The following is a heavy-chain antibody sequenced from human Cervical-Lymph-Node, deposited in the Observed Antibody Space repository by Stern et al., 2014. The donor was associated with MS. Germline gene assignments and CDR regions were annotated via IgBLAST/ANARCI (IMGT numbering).Heavy chain of an antibody. Sequence: QVQLVESGSEVKKPGASVKVSCKASEYTHNNYLIHWVRQAPGQRPDWMGVINPSGATNYAQKVQDRVTMTTEASTRTFYMELSRLRSEDTAVYYCAVRYCSGGRCYSVPDVWGQGTRVIVSS. CDR2: INPSGAT. CDR1: EYTHNNYL. CDR3: AVRYCSGGRCYSVPDV. D-gene: IGHD2-15*01. J-gene: IGHJ6*02. V-gene: IGHV1-46*02.